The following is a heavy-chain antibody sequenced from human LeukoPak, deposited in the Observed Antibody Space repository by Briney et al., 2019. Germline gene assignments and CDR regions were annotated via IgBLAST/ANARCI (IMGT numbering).Heavy chain of an antibody. CDR3: ARVPRITIFGVVIIQSVDAFDI. J-gene: IGHJ3*02. D-gene: IGHD3-3*01. CDR1: GGSFSGYY. CDR2: INHSGST. V-gene: IGHV4-34*01. Sequence: PSETLSLTCAVYGGSFSGYYWSWIRQPPGKGLEWIGEINHSGSTNYNPSLKSRVTISADTSKNQFSLKLSSVTAADTAVYYCARVPRITIFGVVIIQSVDAFDIWSQGTMVTVSS.